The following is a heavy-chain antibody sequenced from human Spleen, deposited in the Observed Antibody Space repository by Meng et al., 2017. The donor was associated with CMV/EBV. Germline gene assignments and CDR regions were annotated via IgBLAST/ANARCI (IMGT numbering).Heavy chain of an antibody. Sequence: SETLSLTCSVSGGSISNDNYYWAWIRQHPGKGLEWIGYIYYSGSTYYNPSLRSRVTISMDTSRNQFSLKLSSVTAADTAVYYCVRVALVILLSAFDVWGQGTQVTVSS. CDR3: VRVALVILLSAFDV. CDR2: IYYSGST. D-gene: IGHD4-23*01. J-gene: IGHJ3*01. CDR1: GGSISNDNYY. V-gene: IGHV4-31*03.